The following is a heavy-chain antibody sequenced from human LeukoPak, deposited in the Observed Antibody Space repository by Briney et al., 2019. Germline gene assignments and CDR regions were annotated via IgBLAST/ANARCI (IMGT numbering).Heavy chain of an antibody. CDR2: IYHSGST. V-gene: IGHV4-4*02. J-gene: IGHJ4*02. Sequence: SGTLSLTCAVSGGSISSSNWWSWVRQPPGKGLEWIGEIYHSGSTNYNPSLKSRVTISVDKSKNQFSLKLSSVTAADTAVYYCARKNYYGSRSYDYWGQGTLVTVSS. D-gene: IGHD3-10*01. CDR3: ARKNYYGSRSYDY. CDR1: GGSISSSNW.